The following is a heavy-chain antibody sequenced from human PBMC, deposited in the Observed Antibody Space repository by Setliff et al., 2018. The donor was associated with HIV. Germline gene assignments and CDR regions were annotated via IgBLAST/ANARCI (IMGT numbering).Heavy chain of an antibody. CDR2: VSYSGST. Sequence: KTSETLSLTCTVSGGSISSSSSYWGWIRQPPGRGLEWIGSVSYSGSTYYNPSLKSRVTISVDTSENQFSLKLTSVTAADTATYFCARDATSEGYMDVWGKGTTVTVSS. J-gene: IGHJ6*03. CDR3: ARDATSEGYMDV. CDR1: GGSISSSSSY. V-gene: IGHV4-39*02.